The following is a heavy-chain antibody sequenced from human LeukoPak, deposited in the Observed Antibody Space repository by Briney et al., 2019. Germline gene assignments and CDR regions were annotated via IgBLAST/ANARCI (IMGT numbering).Heavy chain of an antibody. D-gene: IGHD3-22*01. J-gene: IGHJ6*02. Sequence: GGSLRLSCAASGFTFSSYAMSWVRQAPGKGLEWVSAISGSGGSTYYADSVKGRFTISRDNSKNTLYLQMNSLRAEDTAVYYCAKDPADYYDSSAPHGMDVWGQGTTVTVSS. V-gene: IGHV3-23*01. CDR3: AKDPADYYDSSAPHGMDV. CDR2: ISGSGGST. CDR1: GFTFSSYA.